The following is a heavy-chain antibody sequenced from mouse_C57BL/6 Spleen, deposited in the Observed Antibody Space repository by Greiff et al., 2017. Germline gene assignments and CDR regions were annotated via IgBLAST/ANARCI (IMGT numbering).Heavy chain of an antibody. Sequence: VQLQQSGAELVRPGTSVKLSCKASGYTFTSYWMHWVKQRPGQGLEWIGVIDPSDSYTNYNQKFKGKATLTVDTSSSTAYMQLSSLTSEDSAVYYCARYYYGSRSWFAYWGQGTLVTVSA. CDR3: ARYYYGSRSWFAY. J-gene: IGHJ3*01. CDR1: GYTFTSYW. V-gene: IGHV1-59*01. D-gene: IGHD1-1*01. CDR2: IDPSDSYT.